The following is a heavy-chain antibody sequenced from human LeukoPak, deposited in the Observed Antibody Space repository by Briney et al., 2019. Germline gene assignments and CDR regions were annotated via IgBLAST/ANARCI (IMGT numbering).Heavy chain of an antibody. J-gene: IGHJ4*02. CDR3: ARNTFYYDSGSTRRESFDY. D-gene: IGHD3-22*01. CDR2: IDWDDDK. CDR1: GFSLNTNGMC. Sequence: SGPALVKPTQTLTLTCTFSGFSLNTNGMCVSWIRQPPGKALEWLATIDWDDDKYYSTSLKTRLTISKDTSKNQVVLTLTNMDSVDTATYYCARNTFYYDSGSTRRESFDYWGQGALVTVSS. V-gene: IGHV2-70*01.